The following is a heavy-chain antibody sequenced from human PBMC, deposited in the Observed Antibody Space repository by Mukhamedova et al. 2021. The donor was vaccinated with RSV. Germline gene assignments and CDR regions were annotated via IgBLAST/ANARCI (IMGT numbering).Heavy chain of an antibody. CDR3: ARDHQPTFDRTYFDY. J-gene: IGHJ4*02. V-gene: IGHV1-2*02. Sequence: GSTNYAQKFRGRVTMTRDTSISTAYMELSRLRSDDTAVYYCARDHQPTFDRTYFDYWGQGTLVTVSS. D-gene: IGHD3-16*01. CDR2: GST.